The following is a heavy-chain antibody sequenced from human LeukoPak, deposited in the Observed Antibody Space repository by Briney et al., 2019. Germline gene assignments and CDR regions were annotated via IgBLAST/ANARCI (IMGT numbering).Heavy chain of an antibody. V-gene: IGHV4-59*01. D-gene: IGHD3-10*01. CDR3: ARDGPMVRGVISSMDV. Sequence: SETLSLTCTVSGGSISSYYWSWIRQPPGKGLEWIGYIYYSGSTNYNPSLKSRVTISVDTSKNQFSLKLSSVTAADTAVYYCARDGPMVRGVISSMDVWGQGTTVTVSS. CDR2: IYYSGST. CDR1: GGSISSYY. J-gene: IGHJ6*02.